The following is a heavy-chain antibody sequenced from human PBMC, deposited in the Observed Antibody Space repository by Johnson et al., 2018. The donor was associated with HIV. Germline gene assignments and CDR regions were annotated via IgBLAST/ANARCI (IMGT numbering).Heavy chain of an antibody. CDR3: AKDRIRSTAPDTFDV. J-gene: IGHJ3*01. Sequence: VQLVESGGGLVKPGGSLRLFCAASGFILSNAWMSWVRQGPGKGLEWVSAISGSGDSAYYADSVKGRFTISRDNSKNTVYLQMDSLRAVDTAVFYCAKDRIRSTAPDTFDVWGQGTMVTVSS. D-gene: IGHD5-18*01. V-gene: IGHV3-23*04. CDR1: GFILSNAW. CDR2: ISGSGDSA.